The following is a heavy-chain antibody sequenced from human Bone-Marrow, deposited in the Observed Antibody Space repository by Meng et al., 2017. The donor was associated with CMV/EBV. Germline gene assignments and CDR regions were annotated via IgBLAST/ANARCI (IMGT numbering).Heavy chain of an antibody. CDR2: MNPNSGNT. CDR3: AREKGGPYCSSTSCPTGYGMDV. J-gene: IGHJ6*02. CDR1: GYTFTSYD. V-gene: IGHV1-8*03. D-gene: IGHD2-2*01. Sequence: ASVKVSCKASGYTFTSYDINWVRQATGQGLEWMGWMNPNSGNTGYAQKFQGRVTITRNTSISTAYMELSRLRSDDTAVYYCAREKGGPYCSSTSCPTGYGMDVWGQGTTVTGSS.